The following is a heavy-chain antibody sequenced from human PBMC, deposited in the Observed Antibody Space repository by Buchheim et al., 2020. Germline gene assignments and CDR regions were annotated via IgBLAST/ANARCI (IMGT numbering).Heavy chain of an antibody. Sequence: EVELVESGGGLVQPGGSLRLSCAASGFTLSDHSMDWVRQAPGKGLQWVARIRDKGNSYTTEYVASVRGRFTISRDDSKNSLYLQMNSLQTEDTALYYCTRRHSGARFNDCWGQGTL. CDR1: GFTLSDHS. CDR3: TRRHSGARFNDC. CDR2: IRDKGNSYTT. J-gene: IGHJ4*02. D-gene: IGHD2-15*01. V-gene: IGHV3-72*01.